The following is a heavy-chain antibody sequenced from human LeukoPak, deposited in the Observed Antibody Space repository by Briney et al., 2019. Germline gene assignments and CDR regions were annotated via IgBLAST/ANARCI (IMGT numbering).Heavy chain of an antibody. CDR1: GGSISSSSYY. Sequence: SETLSLTCTVSGGSISSSSYYWGWMRQPPGKGLEWIGSIYYSGSTYYNPSLKSRVTISVDTSKNQFSLKLSSVTAADTAVYYCARTYYYGSGKLAFDIWGQGTMVTVSS. CDR2: IYYSGST. D-gene: IGHD3-10*01. V-gene: IGHV4-39*01. CDR3: ARTYYYGSGKLAFDI. J-gene: IGHJ3*02.